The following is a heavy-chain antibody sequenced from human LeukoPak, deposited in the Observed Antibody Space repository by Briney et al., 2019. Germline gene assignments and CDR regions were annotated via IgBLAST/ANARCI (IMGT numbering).Heavy chain of an antibody. D-gene: IGHD5-18*01. CDR2: IYHSGST. V-gene: IGHV4-30-2*01. J-gene: IGHJ4*02. Sequence: SGTLSLTCAVSGGSISSGGYSWSWIRQPPGKGLEWIGYIYHSGSTYYNPSLKSRVTISVDRSKNQFSLKLSSVTAADTAVYYCARGGYSYGLAYWGQGTLVTVSS. CDR3: ARGGYSYGLAY. CDR1: GGSISSGGYS.